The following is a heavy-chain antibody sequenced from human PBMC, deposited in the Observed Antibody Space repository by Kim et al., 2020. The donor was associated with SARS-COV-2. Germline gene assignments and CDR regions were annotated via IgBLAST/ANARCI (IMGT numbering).Heavy chain of an antibody. D-gene: IGHD3-10*01. V-gene: IGHV4-34*01. J-gene: IGHJ6*02. CDR2: INHSGST. CDR1: GGSFSGYY. Sequence: SETLSLTCAVYGGSFSGYYWSWIRQPPGKGLEWIGEINHSGSTNYNPSLKSRVTISVDTSKNQFSLKLSSVTAADTAVYYCASERVLLWFREGPWDVWGQGTTVTVSS. CDR3: ASERVLLWFREGPWDV.